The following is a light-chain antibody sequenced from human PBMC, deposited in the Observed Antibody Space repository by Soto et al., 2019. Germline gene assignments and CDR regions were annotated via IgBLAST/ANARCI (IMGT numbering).Light chain of an antibody. CDR1: QSVNTN. J-gene: IGKJ1*01. CDR3: QQYDQWWM. V-gene: IGKV3-15*01. CDR2: GAS. Sequence: EIVMTQSPATLSVSPGERATFSCRASQSVNTNLAWYQLKPGQAPRLLVYGASIRATGIPARFSVSGSGTEYSLTISSLQSEEFGVYFCQQYDQWWMVGPGTKVDIK.